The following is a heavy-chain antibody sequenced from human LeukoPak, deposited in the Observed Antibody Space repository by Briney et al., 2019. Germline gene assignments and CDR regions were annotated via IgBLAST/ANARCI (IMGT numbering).Heavy chain of an antibody. J-gene: IGHJ5*02. V-gene: IGHV1-69*13. CDR2: IIPIFGTA. CDR3: ARDRIYSSSWQCDP. D-gene: IGHD6-13*01. CDR1: GGTFSSYA. Sequence: ASVKVSCKASGGTFSSYAISWVRQAPGQGLEWMGGIIPIFGTANYAQKFQGRVTITADESTSTAYMELSSLRSDDTAVYYCARDRIYSSSWQCDPWGQGTLVTVSS.